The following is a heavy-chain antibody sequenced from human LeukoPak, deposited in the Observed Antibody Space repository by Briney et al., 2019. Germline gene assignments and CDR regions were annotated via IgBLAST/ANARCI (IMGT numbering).Heavy chain of an antibody. Sequence: GESLKISCKGSGYSFTSYWIGWVRQMPGKGLEWMGIIYPGDSDTRYSPSFQGQVTISADKSISTAYLQWSSLKASDTAMYYCAREEIEGYCSGGSCYGNNWFDPWGLGTLVTVSS. CDR3: AREEIEGYCSGGSCYGNNWFDP. CDR2: IYPGDSDT. J-gene: IGHJ5*02. V-gene: IGHV5-51*01. CDR1: GYSFTSYW. D-gene: IGHD2-15*01.